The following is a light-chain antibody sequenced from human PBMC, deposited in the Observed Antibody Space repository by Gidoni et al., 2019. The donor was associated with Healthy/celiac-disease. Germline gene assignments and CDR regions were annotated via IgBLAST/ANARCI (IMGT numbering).Light chain of an antibody. CDR2: KAS. J-gene: IGKJ2*01. CDR1: QSISSW. V-gene: IGKV1-5*03. Sequence: LQITQSPSTLSASVGDRVTITCPASQSISSWLAWYQQKPGKAPKLLIYKASSLESGVPSRFSGSGSGTEFTLTISSLQPDDFATYYCQQYNSYSPYTFGQGTKLEIK. CDR3: QQYNSYSPYT.